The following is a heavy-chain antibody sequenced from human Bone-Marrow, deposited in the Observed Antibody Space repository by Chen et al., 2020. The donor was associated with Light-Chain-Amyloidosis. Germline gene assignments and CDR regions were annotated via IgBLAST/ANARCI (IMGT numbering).Heavy chain of an antibody. CDR3: TATAVAEDYHGS. D-gene: IGHD2-21*02. CDR2: IKSKPIGGTI. V-gene: IGHV3-15*01. Sequence: EVQVVESGGGLVKTGGSLRLSCAASGFTVTNAWMSWVRQAPGKGPEWVGRIKSKPIGGTIDYAAPVKGRFTISRDDSQNNLYLQMDSLKTEDTAVYYCTATAVAEDYHGSWGQGTLVIVSS. CDR1: GFTVTNAW. J-gene: IGHJ4*02.